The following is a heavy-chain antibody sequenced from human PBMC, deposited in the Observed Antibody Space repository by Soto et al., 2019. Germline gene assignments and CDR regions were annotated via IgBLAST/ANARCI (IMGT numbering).Heavy chain of an antibody. V-gene: IGHV3-7*04. CDR3: ARDENWGRPDF. CDR2: IKQDGSEK. J-gene: IGHJ4*02. Sequence: GGSLRLSCAASGFTFSRYWMNWVRQAPGKGLEWVANIKQDGSEKYYVDSVKGRFTISRDNAKNSLYLQMNSLRAEDTAVYYCARDENWGRPDFCGQGTLVTVSS. D-gene: IGHD7-27*01. CDR1: GFTFSRYW.